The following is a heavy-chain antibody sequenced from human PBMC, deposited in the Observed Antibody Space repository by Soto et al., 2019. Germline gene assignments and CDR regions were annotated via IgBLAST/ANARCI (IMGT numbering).Heavy chain of an antibody. CDR2: IKTKAEGETT. CDR3: TVRGGWLGH. V-gene: IGHV3-15*01. J-gene: IGHJ4*02. CDR1: GLTFNDVW. D-gene: IGHD2-15*01. Sequence: DVQLVESGGGFVKPGGSLRLSCAASGLTFNDVWMSWVRQAPGKGLEWVGRIKTKAEGETTDYAAPVKGRFTISRDDSKNIVHLEMNNLKTDDTAGDYCTVRGGWLGHWGQGILVSVSS.